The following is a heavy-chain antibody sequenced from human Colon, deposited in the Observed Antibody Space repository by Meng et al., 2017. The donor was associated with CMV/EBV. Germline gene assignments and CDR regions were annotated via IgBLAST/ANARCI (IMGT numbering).Heavy chain of an antibody. J-gene: IGHJ5*02. CDR1: GYTFTSYD. CDR2: MNPNSGNT. V-gene: IGHV1-8*03. D-gene: IGHD1-26*01. Sequence: ASVKVSCKASGYTFTSYDINWVRQATGQGLEWMGWMNPNSGNTGYAQKFQGRVTITRNTSISTAYMELSSLRSEDTAVYYCVRGVGATYNWFDPWGQGTLVTVSS. CDR3: VRGVGATYNWFDP.